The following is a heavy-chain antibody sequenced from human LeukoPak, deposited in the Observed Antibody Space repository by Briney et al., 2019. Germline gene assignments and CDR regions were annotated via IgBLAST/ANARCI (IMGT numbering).Heavy chain of an antibody. CDR3: ARGGSSEKYAFDI. CDR1: GFTFSSYR. J-gene: IGHJ3*02. V-gene: IGHV3-21*01. D-gene: IGHD6-6*01. CDR2: ISSSA. Sequence: PGESLRLSCAASGFTFSSYRMNWVRQAPGKGLEWVSSISSSANYADSVKGRFTISRDNAKNSLYLQMNSLRAGDTAVYYCARGGSSEKYAFDIWGQGTMVTVSS.